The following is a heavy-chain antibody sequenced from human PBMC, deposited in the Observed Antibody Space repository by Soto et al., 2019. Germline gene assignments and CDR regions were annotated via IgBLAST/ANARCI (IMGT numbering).Heavy chain of an antibody. CDR2: INAGNGNT. J-gene: IGHJ5*02. CDR3: ARDAAARHNWFDP. Sequence: ASVKVSCKASGYTFTSYAMHWVRQAPGQRLEWMGWINAGNGNTKYSQKFQGRVTITRDTSASTAYMELSSVTAADTAVYYCARDAAARHNWFDPWGQGTLVTVSS. V-gene: IGHV1-3*01. CDR1: GYTFTSYA. D-gene: IGHD6-6*01.